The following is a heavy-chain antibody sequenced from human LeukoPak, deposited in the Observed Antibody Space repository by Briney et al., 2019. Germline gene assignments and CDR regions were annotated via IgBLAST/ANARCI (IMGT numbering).Heavy chain of an antibody. Sequence: GGSLRLSCAASGFIVSESYMAWVRQAPGKGLEWDSVIYKDDSPHYADSAKGRFTISRDSSKNALYLQMNSLRAEDTAVYYCATRYFYIGSRYYYGYFFDYWGQGTLVTVSS. V-gene: IGHV3-53*01. CDR3: ATRYFYIGSRYYYGYFFDY. CDR2: IYKDDSP. J-gene: IGHJ4*02. CDR1: GFIVSESY. D-gene: IGHD3-22*01.